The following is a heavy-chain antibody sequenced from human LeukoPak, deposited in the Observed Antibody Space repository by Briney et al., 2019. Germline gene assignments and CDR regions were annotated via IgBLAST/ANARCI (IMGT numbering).Heavy chain of an antibody. Sequence: PGGSLRLSCAASGFSFSTFGMHWVRQTPGKGLEWVSHISKDESDKYYADSVKGRFTVSRDTPKNTLFLQMNSLRVKDTAVYYCAKDSPVLHYWGQGTLVTVSS. CDR2: ISKDESDK. V-gene: IGHV3-30*18. CDR3: AKDSPVLHY. J-gene: IGHJ4*02. CDR1: GFSFSTFG.